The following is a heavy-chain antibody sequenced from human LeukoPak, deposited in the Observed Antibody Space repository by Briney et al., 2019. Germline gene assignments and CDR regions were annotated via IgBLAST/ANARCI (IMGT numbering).Heavy chain of an antibody. J-gene: IGHJ4*01. Sequence: SVNVSCKVCGYPFTRYYMHWVRQAPGQGLEWMGVVNPSGSVTNYAQKFQCRVTMTWDTSTSTVYMELSSLRSDYTADYCCGIAESDYYWHFLDYWGQGTLVTVS. D-gene: IGHD3-22*01. CDR3: GIAESDYYWHFLDY. CDR2: VNPSGSVT. CDR1: GYPFTRYY. V-gene: IGHV1-46*01.